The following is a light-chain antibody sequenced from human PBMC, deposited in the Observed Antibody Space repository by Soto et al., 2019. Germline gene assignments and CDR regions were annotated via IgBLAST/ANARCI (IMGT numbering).Light chain of an antibody. J-gene: IGLJ1*01. CDR2: EVS. CDR1: SSDVGGYNY. CDR3: SSYAGSNYV. Sequence: PGQSATISCTGTSSDVGGYNYVSWYQQHPGKAPKLMIYEVSKRPSGVPDRFSGSKSGNTASLTVSGLQAEDGADYYCSSYAGSNYVFGTG. V-gene: IGLV2-8*01.